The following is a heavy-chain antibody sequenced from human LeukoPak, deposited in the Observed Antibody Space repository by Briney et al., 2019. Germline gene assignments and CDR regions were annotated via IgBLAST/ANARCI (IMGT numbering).Heavy chain of an antibody. Sequence: GGTLRLSCAASGFTFSSYGMSWVRQAPGKGLEWVSFISGTSDSIHYADSVKGRFTISRDNAQSSLYLQMNSLRVEDTAVYYCAKWHYYDSSGYYYWGQGTLVTVSS. CDR1: GFTFSSYG. CDR3: AKWHYYDSSGYYY. D-gene: IGHD3-22*01. J-gene: IGHJ4*02. CDR2: ISGTSDSI. V-gene: IGHV3-48*01.